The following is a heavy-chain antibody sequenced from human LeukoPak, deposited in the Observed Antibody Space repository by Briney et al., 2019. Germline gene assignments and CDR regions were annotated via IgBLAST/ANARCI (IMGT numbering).Heavy chain of an antibody. Sequence: SETLSLTCTVSGGSISSGGYYWSWIRQHPGKGLEWIGYIYYSGSTYYNPSLKSRVTISVDTSKNQFSLKLSSVTAADTAGDFCALVWNSYYYGMDVWGQGTTVTVSS. CDR3: ALVWNSYYYGMDV. CDR1: GGSISSGGYY. V-gene: IGHV4-31*03. D-gene: IGHD1/OR15-1a*01. J-gene: IGHJ6*02. CDR2: IYYSGST.